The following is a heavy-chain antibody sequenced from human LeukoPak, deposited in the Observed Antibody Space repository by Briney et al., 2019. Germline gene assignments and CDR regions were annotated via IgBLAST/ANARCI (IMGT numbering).Heavy chain of an antibody. CDR3: AKIGDKRDGRYSRRWLQLGLYYFDY. CDR1: GFTFSSYA. J-gene: IGHJ4*02. Sequence: PGGSLRLSCAASGFTFSSYAMHWVRQAPGKGLEWVAVISYDGSNKYYADSVKGRFTISRDNSKNTLYLQMNSLRAEDTAVYYCAKIGDKRDGRYSRRWLQLGLYYFDYWGQGTLVTVSS. V-gene: IGHV3-30*18. CDR2: ISYDGSNK. D-gene: IGHD5-24*01.